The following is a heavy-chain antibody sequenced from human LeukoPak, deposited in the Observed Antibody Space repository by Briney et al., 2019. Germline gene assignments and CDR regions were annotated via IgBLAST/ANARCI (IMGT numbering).Heavy chain of an antibody. CDR3: AKARTRGYSYGSFDY. V-gene: IGHV3-7*01. D-gene: IGHD5-18*01. CDR2: MKEDGSEI. J-gene: IGHJ4*02. CDR1: GFTFRTYS. Sequence: GGSLRLSCAASGFTFRTYSMSWVRQAPGKGLEWVAKMKEDGSEIFYVDSVKGRFTISRDNAKNSLYLQMNSLRAEDTAVYYCAKARTRGYSYGSFDYWGQGTLVTVSS.